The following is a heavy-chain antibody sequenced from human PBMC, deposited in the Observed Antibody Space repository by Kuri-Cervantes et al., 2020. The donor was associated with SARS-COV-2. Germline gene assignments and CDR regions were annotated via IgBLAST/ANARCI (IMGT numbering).Heavy chain of an antibody. CDR3: VRHERTVGFGDYIRWLDP. D-gene: IGHD4-17*01. CDR1: GGSFSGYY. V-gene: IGHV4-34*01. Sequence: SETLSLSCAVYGGSFSGYYLSWIRQPPGKGLEWIGSIYYSGSTYYNPSLKSRVTISVDTSKNQFSLKLSSVTAADTAVYYCVRHERTVGFGDYIRWLDPWGQGTLVTVSS. J-gene: IGHJ5*02. CDR2: IYYSGST.